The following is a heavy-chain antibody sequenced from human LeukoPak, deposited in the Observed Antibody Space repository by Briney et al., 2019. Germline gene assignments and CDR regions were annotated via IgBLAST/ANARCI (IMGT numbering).Heavy chain of an antibody. CDR2: INHIVST. J-gene: IGHJ4*02. CDR1: GASVISGGYY. Sequence: SSETLSLTSTVSGASVISGGYYWSWIRQPPGKGLECIVEINHIVSTNYNPSLKSRVTISVDTSKTQFSLKLSSVTAAATAVYSCARGRGLLLWFGELFDYCGQGTLVTVSS. CDR3: ARGRGLLLWFGELFDY. D-gene: IGHD3-10*01. V-gene: IGHV4-34*01.